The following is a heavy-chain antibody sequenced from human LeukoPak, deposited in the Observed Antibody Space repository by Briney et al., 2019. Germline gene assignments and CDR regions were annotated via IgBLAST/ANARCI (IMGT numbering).Heavy chain of an antibody. CDR3: ARSSYLYFFDY. CDR2: INNDGSST. D-gene: IGHD3-10*01. J-gene: IGHJ4*02. Sequence: PGGSLRLSCAASGFTFGTYWMHWVRQAPGKGLVWVSRINNDGSSTIYADSVRGRFTISRDNAKNTLYLQMNDLRAEDTSVYFCARSSYLYFFDYWGQGALVTVSS. V-gene: IGHV3-74*01. CDR1: GFTFGTYW.